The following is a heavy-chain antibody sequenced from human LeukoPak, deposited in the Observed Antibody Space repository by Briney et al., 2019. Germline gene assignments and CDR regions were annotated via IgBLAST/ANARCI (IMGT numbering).Heavy chain of an antibody. V-gene: IGHV4-61*01. J-gene: IGHJ5*02. D-gene: IGHD1-1*01. CDR1: GGSVSSGTYY. Sequence: SETLSLTCTVSGGSVSSGTYYWSWIRQPPGKGLEWIGYIYYSGSTNYNPSLKSRVTISVDTSKNQFPLKLSSVTAADTAVYYCAREYISTNWFDPWGQGTLVTVSS. CDR3: AREYISTNWFDP. CDR2: IYYSGST.